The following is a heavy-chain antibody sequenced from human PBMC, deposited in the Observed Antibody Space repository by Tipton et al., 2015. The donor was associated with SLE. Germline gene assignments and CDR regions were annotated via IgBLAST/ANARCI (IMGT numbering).Heavy chain of an antibody. CDR2: IYHSGTA. Sequence: TLSLTCTVSGGSISSSRYYWGWIRQPPGKGLEWIGSIYHSGTAYYNPSLKSRVTISVDTSKNQISLKLSSVTAADTAVYYCARQGGHYYMDVWGKGTTVTVSS. V-gene: IGHV4-39*07. CDR3: ARQGGHYYMDV. D-gene: IGHD3-16*01. J-gene: IGHJ6*03. CDR1: GGSISSSRYY.